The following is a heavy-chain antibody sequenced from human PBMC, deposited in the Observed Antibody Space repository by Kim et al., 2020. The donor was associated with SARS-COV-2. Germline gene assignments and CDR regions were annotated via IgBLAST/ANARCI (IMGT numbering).Heavy chain of an antibody. J-gene: IGHJ3*02. CDR3: ESRYSSSWTFNDAFDI. D-gene: IGHD6-13*01. V-gene: IGHV3-48*02. Sequence: SVKGRFTISRDNPKNSLYLQMNSLGDEDTAVYYCESRYSSSWTFNDAFDIWGQGTMVTVSS.